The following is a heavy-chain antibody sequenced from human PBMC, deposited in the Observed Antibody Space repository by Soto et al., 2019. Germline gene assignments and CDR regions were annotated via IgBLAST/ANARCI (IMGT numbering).Heavy chain of an antibody. Sequence: ASVKVSCKASGYTFTSYYMHWVRQAPGQGLEWMGIINPSGGSTSYAQKFQGRVTMTRDTSTSTVYMELSSLRPEDTAVYYCARDPGYSSGWYDYYYYMDVWGKGTTVTVSS. V-gene: IGHV1-46*03. CDR3: ARDPGYSSGWYDYYYYMDV. CDR2: INPSGGST. J-gene: IGHJ6*03. CDR1: GYTFTSYY. D-gene: IGHD6-19*01.